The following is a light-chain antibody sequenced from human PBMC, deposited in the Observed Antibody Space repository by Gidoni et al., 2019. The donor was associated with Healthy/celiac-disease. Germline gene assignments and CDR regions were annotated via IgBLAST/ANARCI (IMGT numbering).Light chain of an antibody. Sequence: SSELTQDPAVPVDLEQTVRITCQGDSLRSYYASWYQQKQGQAPVLVIYGKNNRPSGIPDRFSGSSSGNTASLTITGAQAEDEADYYCNSRDSSGNHPVVFGGGTKLTV. CDR3: NSRDSSGNHPVV. V-gene: IGLV3-19*01. CDR1: SLRSYY. J-gene: IGLJ2*01. CDR2: GKN.